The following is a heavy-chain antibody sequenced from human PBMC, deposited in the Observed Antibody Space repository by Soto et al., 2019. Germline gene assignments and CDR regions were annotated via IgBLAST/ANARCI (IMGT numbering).Heavy chain of an antibody. V-gene: IGHV4-39*07. J-gene: IGHJ4*02. CDR3: AREGRSFDS. Sequence: SETLSLTCTVSGGSISSSSYYWGWIRQPPGKGLEWIGSIYYSGSTYYNPSLKSRVTISVDTSKNQFSLKLTSVTATDTAVYYCAREGRSFDSWGQGSLVTVSS. CDR2: IYYSGST. CDR1: GGSISSSSYY.